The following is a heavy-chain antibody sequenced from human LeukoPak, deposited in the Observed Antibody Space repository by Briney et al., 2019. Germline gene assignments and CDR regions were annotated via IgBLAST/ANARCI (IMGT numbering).Heavy chain of an antibody. V-gene: IGHV3-13*01. CDR2: IGTAGDT. D-gene: IGHD3-22*01. Sequence: GGSLRLSCAASGFTFSSYDMHWVRQATGKGLEWVSAIGTAGDTYYPGSVKGRFTISRENAKNSLYLQMNSLRAGDTAVYYCARVRRYYYDSSGYYYGYYFDYWGQGTLVTVSS. J-gene: IGHJ4*02. CDR1: GFTFSSYD. CDR3: ARVRRYYYDSSGYYYGYYFDY.